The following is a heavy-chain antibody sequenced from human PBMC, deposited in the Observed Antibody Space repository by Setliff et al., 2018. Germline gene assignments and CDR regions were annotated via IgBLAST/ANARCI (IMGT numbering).Heavy chain of an antibody. CDR1: GYSFTSYW. CDR2: IYPGYSDT. CDR3: ARGGWGGPRAFDI. V-gene: IGHV5-51*01. D-gene: IGHD3-3*01. J-gene: IGHJ3*02. Sequence: PGESLKISCKGSGYSFTSYWIGWVRQMPGKGLEWMGIIYPGYSDTRYSPSFQGQVTISADKSISPAYRQWSSLEASDTAKYYCARGGWGGPRAFDIWGQGTMVTVSS.